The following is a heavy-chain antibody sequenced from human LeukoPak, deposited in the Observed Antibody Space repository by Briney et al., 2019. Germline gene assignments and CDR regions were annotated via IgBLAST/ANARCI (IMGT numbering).Heavy chain of an antibody. D-gene: IGHD1-7*01. CDR1: GGSFSNYY. Sequence: SDPLSLPRAVYGGSFSNYYWSCLPHTPGKGVEWIGEINDSGRINYNPSLMSRVTVSVDTSKNQFSLGLTSVTATDTAVYYCARRWNYGRNYYIDVWGKGATVSVSS. V-gene: IGHV4-34*01. J-gene: IGHJ6*03. CDR2: INDSGRI. CDR3: ARRWNYGRNYYIDV.